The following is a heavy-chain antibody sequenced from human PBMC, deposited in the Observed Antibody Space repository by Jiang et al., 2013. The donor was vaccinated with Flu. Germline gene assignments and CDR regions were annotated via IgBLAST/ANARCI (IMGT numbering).Heavy chain of an antibody. V-gene: IGHV3-30*18. D-gene: IGHD5-18*01. Sequence: VQLLESGGGVVQPGRSLRLSCAASGFTFSSYGMHWVRQAPGKGLEWVAVISYDGSNKYYADSVKGRFTISRDNSKNTLYLQMNSLRAEDTAVYYCAKDYRRGYQGAAFDIWGQGTMVTVSS. CDR3: AKDYRRGYQGAAFDI. CDR1: GFTFSSYG. CDR2: ISYDGSNK. J-gene: IGHJ3*02.